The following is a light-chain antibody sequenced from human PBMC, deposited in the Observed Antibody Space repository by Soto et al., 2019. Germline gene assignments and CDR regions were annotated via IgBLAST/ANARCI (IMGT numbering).Light chain of an antibody. CDR3: QQFGDSLT. J-gene: IGKJ3*01. CDR2: GAT. V-gene: IGKV3-20*01. Sequence: VITQSPTALSVSPGEKAPLSFRASQSVSSSLAWYQQKPGQAPRLLIYGATSRASGIPDRFSGSGSGTDFTLTISGLEPEDFAVYYCQQFGDSLTFGPGTKVDIK. CDR1: QSVSSS.